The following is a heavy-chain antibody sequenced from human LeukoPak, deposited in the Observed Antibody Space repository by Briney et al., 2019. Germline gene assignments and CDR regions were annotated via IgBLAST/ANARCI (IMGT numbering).Heavy chain of an antibody. D-gene: IGHD5-18*01. CDR2: ISTYNGDT. J-gene: IGHJ4*02. V-gene: IGHV1-18*01. CDR1: GYTFTNYG. CDR3: ARGSSYGFSMGY. Sequence: ASVKVSCKTSGYTFTNYGLNWVRQAPGQVLEWMGWISTYNGDTNYAQKLQGRVTMTTDTSATTAYMELRSLRSDDSAVYYCARGSSYGFSMGYWGQGTLVTVSS.